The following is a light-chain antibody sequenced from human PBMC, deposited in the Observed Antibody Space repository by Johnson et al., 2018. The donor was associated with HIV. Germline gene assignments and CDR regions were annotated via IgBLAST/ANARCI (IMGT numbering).Light chain of an antibody. CDR2: ENN. Sequence: QSVLTQPPSVSAAPGQKVTISCSGSSSNIGNNYVSWYQQLPGTAPKLLIYENNKRPSGIPDRFSGSKSGTSATLGITGLQTGDEADYYCGTWDSGLVSFYVFGPGTKVTVL. J-gene: IGLJ1*01. CDR3: GTWDSGLVSFYV. CDR1: SSNIGNNY. V-gene: IGLV1-51*02.